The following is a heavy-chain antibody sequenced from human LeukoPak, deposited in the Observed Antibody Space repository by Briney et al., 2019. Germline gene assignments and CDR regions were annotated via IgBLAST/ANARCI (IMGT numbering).Heavy chain of an antibody. CDR3: AGGTYSGYDS. J-gene: IGHJ5*02. CDR1: GDSVSSNSAA. D-gene: IGHD5-12*01. V-gene: IGHV6-1*01. CDR2: TYYRSKWYY. Sequence: SQTLSLTCAISGDSVSSNSAAWNWIRQSPSRGLEWLGRTYYRSKWYYDYVVSLKSRITIIPDSSKNQFSLQLSSVTPEDTAVYYCAGGTYSGYDSWGQGTLVTVSS.